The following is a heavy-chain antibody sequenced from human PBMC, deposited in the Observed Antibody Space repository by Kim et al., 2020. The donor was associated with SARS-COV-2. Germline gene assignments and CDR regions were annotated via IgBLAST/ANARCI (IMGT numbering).Heavy chain of an antibody. J-gene: IGHJ4*02. CDR3: ARDRGYDSSGYYFYFDY. V-gene: IGHV4-39*07. D-gene: IGHD3-22*01. CDR2: IYYSGST. CDR1: GGSISSSSYY. Sequence: SETLSLTCTVSGGSISSSSYYWGWIRQPPGKGLEWIGSIYYSGSTYYNPSLKSRVTISVDTSKNQFSLKLSSVTAADTAVYYCARDRGYDSSGYYFYFDYWGQGTLVTVSS.